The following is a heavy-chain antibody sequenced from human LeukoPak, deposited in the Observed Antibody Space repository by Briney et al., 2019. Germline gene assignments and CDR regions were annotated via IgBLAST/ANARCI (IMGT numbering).Heavy chain of an antibody. CDR2: TGGSGEST. D-gene: IGHD4/OR15-4a*01. J-gene: IGHJ6*04. Sequence: GGSLRLSCAVSGFTFRNYGMNWVRQAPGKGLEWVSATGGSGESTYYADSVKGRFTISRDNSKNTLFLQMNSLTAEDTAVYYCAKGTTDYGAGYGMDVWGKGTTVIVSS. CDR1: GFTFRNYG. V-gene: IGHV3-23*01. CDR3: AKGTTDYGAGYGMDV.